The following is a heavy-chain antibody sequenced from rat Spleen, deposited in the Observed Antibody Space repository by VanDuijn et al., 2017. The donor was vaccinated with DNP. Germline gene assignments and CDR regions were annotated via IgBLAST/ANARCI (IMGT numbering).Heavy chain of an antibody. Sequence: EVQLVESGGDLVQPGRSLKLSCVASGFTFNNYWMTWLRQVPGKGLEWVASITSSGGTTYYPDSVKGRFTISRDNAKNTLYLQMNSLRSEDMATYYCVRWDYGIYGFDYWGQGVMVTVSS. CDR2: ITSSGGTT. D-gene: IGHD1-11*01. CDR1: GFTFNNYW. CDR3: VRWDYGIYGFDY. J-gene: IGHJ2*01. V-gene: IGHV5-31*01.